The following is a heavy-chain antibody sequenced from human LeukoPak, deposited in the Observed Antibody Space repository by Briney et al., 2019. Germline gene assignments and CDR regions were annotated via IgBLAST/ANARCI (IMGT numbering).Heavy chain of an antibody. V-gene: IGHV3-7*01. D-gene: IGHD3-22*01. CDR3: ARVYYYDSSGYAIDY. CDR1: GFTFSSYW. J-gene: IGHJ4*02. Sequence: PGVSLRLSCAASGFTFSSYWMSWVRLAPGKGLEWVDNIKGDGSEKWYADSVKGRFTISRDNAQNSLYLQMNSLRAEDTAVYYCARVYYYDSSGYAIDYWGQGTLVTVSS. CDR2: IKGDGSEK.